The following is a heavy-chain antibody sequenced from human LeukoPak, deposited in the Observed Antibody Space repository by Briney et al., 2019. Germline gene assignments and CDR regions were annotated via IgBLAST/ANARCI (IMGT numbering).Heavy chain of an antibody. CDR3: ARDPIVGANDDAFDI. J-gene: IGHJ3*02. D-gene: IGHD1-26*01. CDR2: IYTSGST. Sequence: SETLSLTCTVSGGSISSGSYYWSWIRQPAGKGLEWIGRIYTSGSTNYNPSLKSRVTISVDTSKNQFSLKLSSVTAADTAVYYCARDPIVGANDDAFDIWGQGRMVTVST. CDR1: GGSISSGSYY. V-gene: IGHV4-61*02.